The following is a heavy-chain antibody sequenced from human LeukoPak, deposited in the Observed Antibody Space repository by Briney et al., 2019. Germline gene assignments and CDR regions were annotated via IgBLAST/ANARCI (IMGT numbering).Heavy chain of an antibody. CDR3: ARWDYYDTNEFDY. J-gene: IGHJ4*02. V-gene: IGHV4-39*01. CDR1: GGSISSSSYY. CDR2: IYYSGST. Sequence: SEALSLTCTVSGGSISSSSYYWGWIRQPPGKGLEWIGSIYYSGSTYYNPSLKSRVTISVDTSKNQFSLKLSSVTAADPAVYYCARWDYYDTNEFDYWGQGTLVTVSS. D-gene: IGHD3-22*01.